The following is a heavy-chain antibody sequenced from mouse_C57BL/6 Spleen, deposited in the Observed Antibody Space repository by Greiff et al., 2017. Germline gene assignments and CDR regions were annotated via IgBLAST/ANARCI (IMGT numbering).Heavy chain of an antibody. Sequence: QVQLKESGPELVKPGASVKISCKASGYAFSSSWMNWVKQRPGKGLEWIGRIYPGDGDTNYNGKFKGKATLTADKSSSTAYMQLSSLTSEDSAVYFCARNWDGYWGQGTTLTVSS. D-gene: IGHD4-1*01. J-gene: IGHJ2*01. CDR3: ARNWDGY. CDR1: GYAFSSSW. CDR2: IYPGDGDT. V-gene: IGHV1-82*01.